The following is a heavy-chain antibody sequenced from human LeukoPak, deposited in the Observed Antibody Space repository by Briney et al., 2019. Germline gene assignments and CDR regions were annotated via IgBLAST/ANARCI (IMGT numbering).Heavy chain of an antibody. CDR2: INPNSGGT. CDR1: GYTFTGYY. D-gene: IGHD3-22*01. J-gene: IGHJ4*02. V-gene: IGHV1-2*02. Sequence: ASVKVSCKASGYTFTGYYMHWVRQAPGQGLEWMGWINPNSGGTNYAQKFQGRVTMTRDTSISTAYMELSRLRSDDTAVYYCARGPRGYYDSSGYYGFDYWGQGTLVTVSS. CDR3: ARGPRGYYDSSGYYGFDY.